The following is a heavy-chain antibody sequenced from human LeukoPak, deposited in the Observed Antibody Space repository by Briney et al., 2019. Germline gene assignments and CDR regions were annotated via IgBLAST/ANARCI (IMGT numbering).Heavy chain of an antibody. CDR1: GGSISSYY. Sequence: SETLSLTCTVSGGSISSYYGSWIRQPAGKGLEWIGRIYTSGSTKYNPSLKSRVTMPVDASKNQFFLTLSPVTAADHAVYYCARVVPAAMGWFDPWGQGTLVTVSS. CDR2: IYTSGST. J-gene: IGHJ5*02. D-gene: IGHD2-2*01. CDR3: ARVVPAAMGWFDP. V-gene: IGHV4-4*07.